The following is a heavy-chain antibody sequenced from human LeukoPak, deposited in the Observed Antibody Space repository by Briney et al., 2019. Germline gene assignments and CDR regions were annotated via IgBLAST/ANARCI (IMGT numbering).Heavy chain of an antibody. Sequence: PSETLSLTCTVSGGSISSYYWSWIRQPPGKGLEWIGYIYYSGSTNYNPSLKSRVTISVDTSKNQFSLKLTSVTAADTAVYYCARGNSGYEVDYWGQGTLVTVSS. J-gene: IGHJ4*02. CDR2: IYYSGST. CDR1: GGSISSYY. D-gene: IGHD5-12*01. V-gene: IGHV4-59*12. CDR3: ARGNSGYEVDY.